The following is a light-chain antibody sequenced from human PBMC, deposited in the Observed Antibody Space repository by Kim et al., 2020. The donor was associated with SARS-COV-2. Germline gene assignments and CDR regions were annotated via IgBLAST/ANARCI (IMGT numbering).Light chain of an antibody. CDR3: QQYDDPSYT. J-gene: IGKJ2*01. CDR1: QSINSRS. Sequence: EIALTQSPGTLSLSPGESATLSCRASQSINSRSLTCYQQKPGQAPRLLVYAASSRATGIPDRFSGSGSGTDFTLTISRLEPEDSAVYYCQQYDDPSYTFGQGTKLEI. CDR2: AAS. V-gene: IGKV3-20*01.